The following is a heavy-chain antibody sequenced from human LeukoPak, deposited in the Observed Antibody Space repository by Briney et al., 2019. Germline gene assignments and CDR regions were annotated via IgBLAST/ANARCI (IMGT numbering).Heavy chain of an antibody. CDR2: IYYSGST. V-gene: IGHV4-59*01. Sequence: PSETLSLTCTVSGGSISSYYWSWIRQPPGKGLEWIGYIYYSGSTNYNPSLKSRVTISVDTSKNQFSLKLSSVTAADTAVYYCARLLLVDTAMVEQYYYMDVWGKGTTVTVSS. D-gene: IGHD5-18*01. CDR3: ARLLLVDTAMVEQYYYMDV. J-gene: IGHJ6*03. CDR1: GGSISSYY.